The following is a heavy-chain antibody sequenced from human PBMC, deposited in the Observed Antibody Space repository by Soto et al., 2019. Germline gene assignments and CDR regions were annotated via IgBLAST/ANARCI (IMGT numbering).Heavy chain of an antibody. D-gene: IGHD2-15*01. J-gene: IGHJ4*02. CDR3: AREGYCSGGSCYLDY. Sequence: VQLVESGGGVVQPGRSLRLSCAASGFTFSSYAMHWVRQAPGKGLEWVAVISYDGSNKYYADSVKGRFTISRDNSKNTLYLQMNSLRAEDTAVYYCAREGYCSGGSCYLDYWGQGTLVTVSS. V-gene: IGHV3-30-3*01. CDR2: ISYDGSNK. CDR1: GFTFSSYA.